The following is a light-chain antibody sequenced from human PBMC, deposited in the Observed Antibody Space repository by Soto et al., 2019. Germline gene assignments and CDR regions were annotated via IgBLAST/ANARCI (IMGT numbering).Light chain of an antibody. V-gene: IGKV3-11*01. CDR3: QQHNNWPPYT. J-gene: IGKJ2*01. CDR1: QSVSSY. Sequence: EIVLTQSPATLSLSPGERATRSCRASQSVSSYLAWYQQKPGQAPRLLIYDASNRATGIPARFSGSGSGTDFTLTISSLQPEDFAVYYCQQHNNWPPYTFGQGTKLEIK. CDR2: DAS.